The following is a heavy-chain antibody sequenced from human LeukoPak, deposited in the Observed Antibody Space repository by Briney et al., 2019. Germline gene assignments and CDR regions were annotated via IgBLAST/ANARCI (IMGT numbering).Heavy chain of an antibody. Sequence: SETLSLTCTVSGYSISSGYYWGWIRQPRGKGLEWIGSIYHSGSTYYNPSLKSRVTISVDTSKNQFSLKLSSVTAADTAVYYCAFPFCGGDCYSHYWGQGTLVTVSS. J-gene: IGHJ4*02. D-gene: IGHD2-21*02. CDR1: GYSISSGYY. V-gene: IGHV4-38-2*02. CDR3: AFPFCGGDCYSHY. CDR2: IYHSGST.